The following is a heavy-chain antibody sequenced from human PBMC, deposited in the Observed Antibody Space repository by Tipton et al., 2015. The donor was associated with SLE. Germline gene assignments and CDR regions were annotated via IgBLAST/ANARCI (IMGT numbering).Heavy chain of an antibody. D-gene: IGHD5-18*01. Sequence: SLRLSCGTSGFTFSGYMMSWVRQAPGKGLEWVANMKQDGSERYYVDSVRGRFTISRDNTKNSLYLQMNNLRAEDTAVYYCARLHGYSYGLNWFDPWGQGTLISVSS. CDR1: GFTFSGYM. CDR2: MKQDGSER. J-gene: IGHJ5*02. V-gene: IGHV3-7*01. CDR3: ARLHGYSYGLNWFDP.